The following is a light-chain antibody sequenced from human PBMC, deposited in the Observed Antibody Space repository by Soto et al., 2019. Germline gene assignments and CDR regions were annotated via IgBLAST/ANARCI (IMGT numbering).Light chain of an antibody. Sequence: QPVLTQSPSASASLGASVKLTCTLSSGHSSYAIAWHQQQPEKGPRYLMKLNSDGSHNKGDGLPDRFSGSSSGTERYLTIASLQSEDEADYYCQTWGSGIVVFGGGTKLTVL. CDR1: SGHSSYA. J-gene: IGLJ2*01. V-gene: IGLV4-69*01. CDR2: LNSDGSH. CDR3: QTWGSGIVV.